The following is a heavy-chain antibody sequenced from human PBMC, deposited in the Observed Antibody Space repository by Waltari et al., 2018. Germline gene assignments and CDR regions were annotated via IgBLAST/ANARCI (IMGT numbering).Heavy chain of an antibody. D-gene: IGHD7-27*01. V-gene: IGHV1-69*01. Sequence: QVQLVQSGAEVKKPGSSVKVSCKASGGTFSSYAISWVRQAPGHGLEWMGGIIPIFGTANYAQKFQGRVTITADESTSTAYMELSSLRSEDTAVYYCARDGSPWGFWPNYYYYGMDVWGQGTTVTVSS. J-gene: IGHJ6*02. CDR1: GGTFSSYA. CDR2: IIPIFGTA. CDR3: ARDGSPWGFWPNYYYYGMDV.